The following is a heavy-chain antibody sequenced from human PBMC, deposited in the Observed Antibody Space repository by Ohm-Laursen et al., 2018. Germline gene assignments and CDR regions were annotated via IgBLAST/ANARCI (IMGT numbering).Heavy chain of an antibody. CDR3: ARDQEMVVTGNP. J-gene: IGHJ5*02. D-gene: IGHD4-23*01. CDR1: GYTFTSYG. V-gene: IGHV1-18*01. Sequence: ATVKISCKASGYTFTSYGISWVRQAPGQGLEWMGWISAYNGNTNYAQKVQGRVTMTTDTSTSTAYMELRSLRSDDTAVYYCARDQEMVVTGNPWGQGTLVTVSS. CDR2: ISAYNGNT.